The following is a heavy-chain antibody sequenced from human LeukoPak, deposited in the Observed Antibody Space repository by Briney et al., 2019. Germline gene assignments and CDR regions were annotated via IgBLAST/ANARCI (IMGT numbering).Heavy chain of an antibody. CDR2: ISWNSGSI. D-gene: IGHD6-19*01. Sequence: PGGSLRLSCAASGFTFDDYAMHWVRLAPGKGLEWVSGISWNSGSIGYADSVKGRFTISRDNAKNSLYLQMNSLRAEDTALYYCAKTAVAGTFDYWGQGTLVTVSS. CDR3: AKTAVAGTFDY. CDR1: GFTFDDYA. V-gene: IGHV3-9*01. J-gene: IGHJ4*02.